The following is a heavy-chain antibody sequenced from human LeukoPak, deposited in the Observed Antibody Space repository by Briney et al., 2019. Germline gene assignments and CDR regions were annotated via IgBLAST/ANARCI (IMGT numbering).Heavy chain of an antibody. J-gene: IGHJ4*02. CDR2: IKQDGSER. CDR3: ARDGGHSTDFDY. CDR1: GFIFSRHW. V-gene: IGHV3-7*01. D-gene: IGHD2/OR15-2a*01. Sequence: GGSLRLSCGASGFIFSRHWMSWVRQAPGKGPEWVANIKQDGSERYYVGSVKGRFTISRGNAKNLLYLQMNSLRAEDTALYYCARDGGHSTDFDYWGQGTLVTVSS.